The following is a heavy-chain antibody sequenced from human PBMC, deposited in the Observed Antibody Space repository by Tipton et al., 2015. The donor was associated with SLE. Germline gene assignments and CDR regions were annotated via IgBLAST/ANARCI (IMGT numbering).Heavy chain of an antibody. CDR3: ARTAVLAAIMMDV. CDR1: CDSFYSSHDH. CDR2: RFSGGGT. Sequence: TLSLTCSVSCDSFYSSHDHWDWIRQSPGQGLEWIGSRFSGGGTYYNPSLKSRVTMSGDTSKNQLSLKLNAVTAADTAGYYCARTAVLAAIMMDVWGPGTTVTVSS. D-gene: IGHD3-3*02. V-gene: IGHV4-39*07. J-gene: IGHJ6*02.